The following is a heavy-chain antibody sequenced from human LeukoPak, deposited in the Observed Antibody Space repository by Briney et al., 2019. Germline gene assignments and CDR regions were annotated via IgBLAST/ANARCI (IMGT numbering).Heavy chain of an antibody. D-gene: IGHD6-19*01. J-gene: IGHJ4*02. CDR3: VRAASSTGWSSFGF. V-gene: IGHV4-4*07. CDR2: IHGSGST. CDR1: GDSISSDY. Sequence: SDTLSLKCLVSGDSISSDYWSWIRQPAGKGLEWIGRIHGSGSTNYNPSLKGRVTMSVDTSKNHFSLELHSVTAADTAVYYCVRAASSTGWSSFGFWGQGTLVAVSS.